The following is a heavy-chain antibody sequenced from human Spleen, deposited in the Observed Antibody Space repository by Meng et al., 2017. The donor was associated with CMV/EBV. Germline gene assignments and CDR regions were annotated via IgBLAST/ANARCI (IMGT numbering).Heavy chain of an antibody. CDR1: GGSVTGYY. D-gene: IGHD3-22*01. V-gene: IGHV4-59*02. Sequence: GSLRLSCTVSGGSVTGYYWSWIRQPPGKGLEWIGYIYFSGSTNYNPSLKSRVTISVDTSKNQFSLRLSSVTAAAAAVYYCSRDGSGFQLWGQGTLVTVSS. CDR2: IYFSGST. J-gene: IGHJ4*02. CDR3: SRDGSGFQL.